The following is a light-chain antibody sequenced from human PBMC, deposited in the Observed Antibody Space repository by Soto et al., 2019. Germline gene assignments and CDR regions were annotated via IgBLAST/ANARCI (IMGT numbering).Light chain of an antibody. CDR2: EVS. CDR3: SSYTSSSTRV. CDR1: SSDVGGYNY. V-gene: IGLV2-14*01. J-gene: IGLJ3*02. Sequence: QSALTLPASVSGSPGQSITISCTGTSSDVGGYNYDSWYQQHPGKAPKLMIYEVSNRPSGVSNRFSGSKSGNTASLTISGLQAEDAADYYCSSYTSSSTRVFGRGTQVPS.